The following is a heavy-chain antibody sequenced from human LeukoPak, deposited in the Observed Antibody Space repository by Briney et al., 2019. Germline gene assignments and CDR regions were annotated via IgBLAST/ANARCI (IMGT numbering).Heavy chain of an antibody. V-gene: IGHV3-23*01. J-gene: IGHJ4*02. CDR3: AKPRGIVGATAAFDY. D-gene: IGHD1-26*01. CDR1: GFTFSSYG. CDR2: ISGSGGST. Sequence: GGTLRLSCAASGFTFSSYGMSWVRQAPGKGLEWVSAISGSGGSTYYADSVKGRFTISRDNSKNTLYLQMNSLRAEDTAVYYCAKPRGIVGATAAFDYWGQGTLVTVSS.